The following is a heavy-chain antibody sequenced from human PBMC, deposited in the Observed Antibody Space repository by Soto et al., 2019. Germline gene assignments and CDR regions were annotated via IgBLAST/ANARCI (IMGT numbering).Heavy chain of an antibody. J-gene: IGHJ2*01. CDR1: GFTLSRYG. V-gene: IGHV3-33*01. CDR3: AREGSYGNSVNWYFDL. Sequence: QVQLVESGGGVVQPGRSLRLSCAASGFTLSRYGMHWVRQAPGKGLEWVALIWYDGNNEYYADSVNGRFTISRDNSKSTLYLQMNTLSAEDTAVYYCAREGSYGNSVNWYFDLWGRGTLVTVAS. D-gene: IGHD1-26*01. CDR2: IWYDGNNE.